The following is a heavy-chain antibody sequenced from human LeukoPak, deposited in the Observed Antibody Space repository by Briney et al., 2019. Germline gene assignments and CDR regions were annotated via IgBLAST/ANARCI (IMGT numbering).Heavy chain of an antibody. CDR3: ARRRPSRALHADLGAFDI. CDR2: IYYSGST. J-gene: IGHJ3*02. Sequence: ASETLSLTCVVSGGSISSTSYYWGWIRQPPGKGLEWIGSIYYSGSTYYSPSLKSRVTISVDTSKNQFSLKLSSVTAADTAVYYCARRRPSRALHADLGAFDIWGQGTMVTVSS. D-gene: IGHD3-16*01. CDR1: GGSISSTSYY. V-gene: IGHV4-39*07.